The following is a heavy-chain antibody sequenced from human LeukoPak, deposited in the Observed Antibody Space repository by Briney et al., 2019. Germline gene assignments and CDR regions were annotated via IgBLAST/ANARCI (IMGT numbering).Heavy chain of an antibody. CDR3: AKGDSRSDYFYYMDV. D-gene: IGHD6-6*01. CDR2: ISGSSGST. V-gene: IGHV3-23*01. CDR1: GFTFSSHA. J-gene: IGHJ6*03. Sequence: GGSLRLSCAASGFTFSSHAMTWVRQAPGKGLEWVSGISGSSGSTYYADSVQGRFTISRDNSKNTLYLQMKSLRVEDTAVYYCAKGDSRSDYFYYMDVWGKGTTVTVSS.